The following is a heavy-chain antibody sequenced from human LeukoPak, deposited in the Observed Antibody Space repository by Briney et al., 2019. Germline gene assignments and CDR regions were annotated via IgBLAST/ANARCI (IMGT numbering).Heavy chain of an antibody. CDR1: GFTFNKYW. Sequence: GGSLRLSCAASGFTFNKYWMHWVRQAPGKGLEWVAVISYDGSNKYYADSVKGRFTISRDNSKNTLYLQMNSLRAEDTAVYYCAKDQVGSSGRWFDYWGQGTLVTVSS. J-gene: IGHJ4*02. V-gene: IGHV3-30*18. CDR2: ISYDGSNK. CDR3: AKDQVGSSGRWFDY. D-gene: IGHD3-22*01.